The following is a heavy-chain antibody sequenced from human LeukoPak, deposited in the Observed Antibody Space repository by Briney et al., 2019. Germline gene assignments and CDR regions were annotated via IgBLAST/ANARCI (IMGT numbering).Heavy chain of an antibody. CDR1: GFTFSSYG. CDR2: ISYDGSNK. CDR3: AKNGDYGDPDFDY. V-gene: IGHV3-30*18. D-gene: IGHD4-17*01. J-gene: IGHJ4*02. Sequence: GGSLRLSCAASGFTFSSYGMHWVRQAPGKGLEWVAVISYDGSNKYYADSVKGRFTISRNNSKNTLYLQMNSLRAEDTAVYYCAKNGDYGDPDFDYWGQGTLVTVSS.